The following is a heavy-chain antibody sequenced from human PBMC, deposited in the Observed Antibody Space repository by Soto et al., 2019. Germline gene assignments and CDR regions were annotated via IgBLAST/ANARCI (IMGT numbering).Heavy chain of an antibody. J-gene: IGHJ5*02. CDR2: ISGSGDNT. V-gene: IGHV3-23*01. CDR3: AKTFFSGSGSYRGWFDP. CDR1: GFMFSSYA. D-gene: IGHD3-10*01. Sequence: EVQLLESGGGLVQFGGSLRLSCAASGFMFSSYAMTWVRQAPGKGLEWVSVISGSGDNTYYADSVKGRFTISRDGSKDTLYLQMNSLRADDTAVYYCAKTFFSGSGSYRGWFDPWGQGTQVTVSS.